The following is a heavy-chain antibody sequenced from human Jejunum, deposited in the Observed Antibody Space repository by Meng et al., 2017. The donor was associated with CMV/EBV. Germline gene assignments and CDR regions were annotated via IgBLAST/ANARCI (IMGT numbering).Heavy chain of an antibody. Sequence: EAQLLESGGSLVQPGGSLRLSCAASGFTFSSYAMSWVRQAPGKGLEWVSTISHSTGRTYYADSVKGRFTISRDNSKSTLYLQMNSLRADDTAIYYCATVTGTVDPFDSWGQGTLVTVSS. CDR1: GFTFSSYA. V-gene: IGHV3-23*01. CDR3: ATVTGTVDPFDS. D-gene: IGHD1/OR15-1a*01. J-gene: IGHJ4*02. CDR2: ISHSTGRT.